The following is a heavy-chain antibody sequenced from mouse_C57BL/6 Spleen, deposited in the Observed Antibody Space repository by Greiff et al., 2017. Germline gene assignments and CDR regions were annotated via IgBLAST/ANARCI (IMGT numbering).Heavy chain of an antibody. D-gene: IGHD2-1*01. CDR1: GYTFTSYG. CDR3: ARGDGNYWFAY. Sequence: QVQLQQSGAELARPGASVKLSCKASGYTFTSYGISWVKQRTGQGLEWIGEIYPRSGNTYYNEKFKGKATLTADNSSSTAYMELRSLTSEDAAVYFCARGDGNYWFAYWGQGTLGTVSA. V-gene: IGHV1-81*01. J-gene: IGHJ3*01. CDR2: IYPRSGNT.